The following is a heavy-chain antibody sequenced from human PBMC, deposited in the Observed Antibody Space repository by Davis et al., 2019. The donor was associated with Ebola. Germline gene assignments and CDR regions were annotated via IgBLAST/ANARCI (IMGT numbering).Heavy chain of an antibody. D-gene: IGHD5-12*01. V-gene: IGHV5-51*01. CDR2: IYPGDSDT. Sequence: GESLKISCKGPGYSFTSYWIGWVRQMPGKGLEWMGIIYPGDSDTRYSPSFQGQVTISADKSISTAYLQWSSLKASDTAMYYCARRGRRDWSGYPFDYWGQGTLVTVSS. J-gene: IGHJ4*02. CDR3: ARRGRRDWSGYPFDY. CDR1: GYSFTSYW.